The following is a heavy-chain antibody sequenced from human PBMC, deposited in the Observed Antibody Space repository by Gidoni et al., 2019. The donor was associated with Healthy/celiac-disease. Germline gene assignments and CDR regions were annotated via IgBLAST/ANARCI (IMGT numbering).Heavy chain of an antibody. Sequence: EVQLVESGGGLVKPGGSRRLPCAASGFTFSSYSRNWVRQAPGNGLEWGSSISRNSSYIYYADSVKGRFTISRDNAKNSLYLQMNSLRAEDTAVYYCASSMEDVYDFPGYWGQGTLVTVSS. J-gene: IGHJ4*02. CDR2: ISRNSSYI. D-gene: IGHD3-10*01. V-gene: IGHV3-21*01. CDR1: GFTFSSYS. CDR3: ASSMEDVYDFPGY.